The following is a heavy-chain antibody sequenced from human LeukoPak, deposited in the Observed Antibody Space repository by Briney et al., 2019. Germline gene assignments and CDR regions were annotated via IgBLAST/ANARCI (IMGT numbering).Heavy chain of an antibody. J-gene: IGHJ4*02. CDR1: GCTFTSYY. Sequence: ASVKVSCKASGCTFTSYYMHWVRQAPGQGLEWMGIINPSGGSTSYAQKFQGRVTMTRDTSTSTVYMELSSLRSEDTAVYYCALIFGFWSGYSSLDYWGQGTLVTVSS. CDR2: INPSGGST. CDR3: ALIFGFWSGYSSLDY. V-gene: IGHV1-46*03. D-gene: IGHD3-3*01.